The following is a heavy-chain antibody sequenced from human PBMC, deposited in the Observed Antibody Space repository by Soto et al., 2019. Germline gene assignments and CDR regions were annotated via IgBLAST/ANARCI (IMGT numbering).Heavy chain of an antibody. V-gene: IGHV1-69*12. D-gene: IGHD5-12*01. CDR3: ARAMLRSSGDGYKLTALYYFDY. CDR2: IIPIFGTA. J-gene: IGHJ4*02. CDR1: GGTFSSYA. Sequence: QVQLVQSGAEVKKPGSSVKVSCKASGGTFSSYAISWVRQAPGHGLEWMGGIIPIFGTANYAQKFQGRVTITADESTSTAYMELSSLRSEDTSVYYCARAMLRSSGDGYKLTALYYFDYWVQGTLVTVSS.